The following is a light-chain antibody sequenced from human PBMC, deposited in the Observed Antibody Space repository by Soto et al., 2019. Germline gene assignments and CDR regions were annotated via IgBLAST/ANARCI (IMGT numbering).Light chain of an antibody. V-gene: IGKV3-20*01. CDR1: QSVSSSY. J-gene: IGKJ2*01. CDR3: QQKDT. CDR2: GAS. Sequence: EIVLTQSPGTLSLSPGERATLSCRASQSVSSSYLAWYQQKPGQAPRLLIYGASSRATGIPDRFSGSGSGTDFTLTISNLQPEDFATYYCQQKDTFGQGTKLEIK.